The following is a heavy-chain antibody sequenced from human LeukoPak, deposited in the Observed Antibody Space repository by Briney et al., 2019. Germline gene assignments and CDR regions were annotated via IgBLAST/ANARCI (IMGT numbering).Heavy chain of an antibody. CDR1: GFTFSSYA. CDR3: AKARYSSGWFGSKYYFDY. Sequence: PGGSLRLSCAASGFTFSSYAMSWVRQAPGKGLEWVSAISGSGGSTYYADSVKGRFTISRDNSKNTLYLQMNSLRAEDTAVYYCAKARYSSGWFGSKYYFDYWGQGTLVTVSS. D-gene: IGHD6-19*01. J-gene: IGHJ4*02. V-gene: IGHV3-23*01. CDR2: ISGSGGST.